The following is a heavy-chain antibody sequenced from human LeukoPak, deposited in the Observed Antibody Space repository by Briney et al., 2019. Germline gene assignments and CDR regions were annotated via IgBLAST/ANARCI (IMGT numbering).Heavy chain of an antibody. D-gene: IGHD2-21*02. J-gene: IGHJ4*02. CDR3: ARGAPIVVVTAPFDY. Sequence: ASVKVSCKASGGTFSSYAMSWVRQAPGKGLEWVSAISGSGGSTYYADSVKGRFTISRDNSKNTLYLQMNSLRAEDTAVYYCARGAPIVVVTAPFDYWGQGTLVTVSS. CDR2: ISGSGGST. V-gene: IGHV3-23*01. CDR1: GGTFSSYA.